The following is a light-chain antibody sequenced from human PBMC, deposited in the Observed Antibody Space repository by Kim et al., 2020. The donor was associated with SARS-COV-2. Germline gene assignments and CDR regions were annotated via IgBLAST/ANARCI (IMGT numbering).Light chain of an antibody. Sequence: QAVTISCTGTSSDVGGYNYVSWYQQHPGKAPKLMIYEVSKRPSGVPDRFSGSKSGNTASLTVSGLQAEDEADYYCSSYAGSNKLWVFGGGTQLTVL. J-gene: IGLJ3*02. CDR2: EVS. V-gene: IGLV2-8*01. CDR1: SSDVGGYNY. CDR3: SSYAGSNKLWV.